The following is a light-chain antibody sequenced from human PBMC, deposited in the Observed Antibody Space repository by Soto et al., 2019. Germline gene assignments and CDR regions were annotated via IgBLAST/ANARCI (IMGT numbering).Light chain of an antibody. V-gene: IGLV3-1*01. CDR2: QDS. CDR3: QAWDSSTPVV. J-gene: IGLJ2*01. CDR1: KLGDKY. Sequence: SYELTQPPSVSVSPGQTASITCSGDKLGDKYACWYQQKPGQSPVLVIYQDSKRPSGIPERFSGSKSGKTATLTISGTQAMDEADYYCQAWDSSTPVVFGGGTKVTVL.